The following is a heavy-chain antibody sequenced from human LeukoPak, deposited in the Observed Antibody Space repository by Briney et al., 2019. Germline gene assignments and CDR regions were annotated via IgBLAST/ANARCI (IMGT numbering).Heavy chain of an antibody. V-gene: IGHV3-23*01. Sequence: GGSLRLSCAASGFTFSSYAMSWVRQAPGKGLEWVSAISGSGGSTYYADSVKGRFTISRDNSKNTLYLQMNSLRAEDTAVYYCAGGFDSSLYYYYGMDVWGQGTTVTVSS. D-gene: IGHD6-13*01. CDR2: ISGSGGST. J-gene: IGHJ6*02. CDR1: GFTFSSYA. CDR3: AGGFDSSLYYYYGMDV.